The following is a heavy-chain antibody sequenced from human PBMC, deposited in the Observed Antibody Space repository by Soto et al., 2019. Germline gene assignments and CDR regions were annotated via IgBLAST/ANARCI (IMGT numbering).Heavy chain of an antibody. CDR1: GFTFSSYA. CDR3: AKRSSSWYSDYYYGMDV. J-gene: IGHJ6*02. V-gene: IGHV3-23*01. Sequence: EVQLLESGGGLVQPGGSLRLSCAASGFTFSSYARSWVRQAPGKGLEWVSAISGSGGSTYYADSVKGRFTISRDNSKNTLYLQMNSVRAEDTAVYYGAKRSSSWYSDYYYGMDVWGQGTTVTVSS. D-gene: IGHD6-13*01. CDR2: ISGSGGST.